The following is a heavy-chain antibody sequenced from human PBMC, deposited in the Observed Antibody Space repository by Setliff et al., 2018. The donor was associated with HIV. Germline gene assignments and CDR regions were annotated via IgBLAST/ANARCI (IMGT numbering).Heavy chain of an antibody. CDR2: INEDGNKK. J-gene: IGHJ5*01. CDR3: ARPLLRTNTVYGILGNWFDS. CDR1: GGSIRSSNW. D-gene: IGHD2-8*01. V-gene: IGHV3-7*03. Sequence: ETLSLTCAVSGGSIRSSNWWSWVRQAPGKGLEWIANINEDGNKKYHAASVWGRFTISRDNAKNSLYLQMNSLRAEDTAVYYCARPLLRTNTVYGILGNWFDSWGRGTLVTVSS.